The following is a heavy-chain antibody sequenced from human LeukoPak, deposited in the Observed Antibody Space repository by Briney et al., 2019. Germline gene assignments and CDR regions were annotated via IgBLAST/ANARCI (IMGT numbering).Heavy chain of an antibody. CDR3: ARESSGSYYNPLGYMDV. CDR1: GSCISLYY. CDR2: IFTSGIT. J-gene: IGHJ6*03. Sequence: SETLSLTCTVSGSCISLYYWNWIRQPAGKGLEWIGRIFTSGITNYHPSLKSRVTMSVDTSKAQFSLNLSSVPAADTAVYCCARESSGSYYNPLGYMDVWGKGPTVTVSS. V-gene: IGHV4-4*07. D-gene: IGHD3-10*01.